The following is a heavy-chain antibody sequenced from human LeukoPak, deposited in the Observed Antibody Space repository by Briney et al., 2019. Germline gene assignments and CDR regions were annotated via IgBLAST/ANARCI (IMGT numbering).Heavy chain of an antibody. Sequence: GSLRLSCAASGFTFSSYSMTWVRQAPGKGLEWVSSISGSSSYIYYADSVKGRFSISRDNAKNSLYLQLNSLRVEDTAVYYCARGAAYGDYVFDYWGQGTLVTVSS. CDR2: ISGSSSYI. D-gene: IGHD4-17*01. CDR3: ARGAAYGDYVFDY. J-gene: IGHJ4*02. V-gene: IGHV3-21*01. CDR1: GFTFSSYS.